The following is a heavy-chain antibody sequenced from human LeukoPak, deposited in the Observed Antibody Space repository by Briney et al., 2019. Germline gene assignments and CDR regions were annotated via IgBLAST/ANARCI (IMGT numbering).Heavy chain of an antibody. CDR2: ISSSSNTV. J-gene: IGHJ4*02. Sequence: GGSLRLSCAASGFTFSDYYMTWVRQAPGKGLEWVSYISSSSNTVYYADSVKGRLTVSRDNANNSLYVQMTNLRAEDTAVYYCTRDRSRAEDDWGQGTLVTVSS. V-gene: IGHV3-11*04. CDR3: TRDRSRAEDD. D-gene: IGHD1-14*01. CDR1: GFTFSDYY.